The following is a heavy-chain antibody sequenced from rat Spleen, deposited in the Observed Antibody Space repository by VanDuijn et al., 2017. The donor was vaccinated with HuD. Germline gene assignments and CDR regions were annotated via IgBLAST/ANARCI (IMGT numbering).Heavy chain of an antibody. V-gene: IGHV3-1*01. Sequence: EVQLQESGPGLVKPSQSLSLTCSVTNYSITSDYWGWIRKFPGSKMEWIGHISYSGSSSYSPSLKGRISITRDTSKNQFFLQLNSVTTGDTAIYFCVRYIPGYYVMDAWGQGASVTVSS. CDR2: ISYSGSS. J-gene: IGHJ4*01. CDR3: VRYIPGYYVMDA. CDR1: NYSITSDY. D-gene: IGHD1-4*01.